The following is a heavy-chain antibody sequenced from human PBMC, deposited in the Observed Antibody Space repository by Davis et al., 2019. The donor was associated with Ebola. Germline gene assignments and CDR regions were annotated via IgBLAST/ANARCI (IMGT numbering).Heavy chain of an antibody. CDR3: ARSPITISGVLVPLYWFFDL. Sequence: SETLSLTCTVSGGSISSSSYYWGWIRQPPGKGLEWIGSIYYSGSPYYNPSLKSRVTISVDTSKNQFSLKLSSVTAADTAVYFCARSPITISGVLVPLYWFFDLWGRGTLVTVSS. CDR1: GGSISSSSYY. J-gene: IGHJ2*01. V-gene: IGHV4-39*07. CDR2: IYYSGSP. D-gene: IGHD3-3*01.